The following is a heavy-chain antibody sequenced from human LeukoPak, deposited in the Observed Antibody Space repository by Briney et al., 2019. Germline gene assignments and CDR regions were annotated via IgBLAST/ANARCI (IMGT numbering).Heavy chain of an antibody. V-gene: IGHV4-34*01. Sequence: PSETLSLTCAVYGGSFSGYYWSWIRQPPGKGLEWIGEINHSGSTNYNPSLKSRVTISVDTSKNQFSLKLSSVTAADTAVYYCARASRGSGWRDWFDPWGQGTLVTVSS. CDR1: GGSFSGYY. CDR3: ARASRGSGWRDWFDP. D-gene: IGHD6-19*01. CDR2: INHSGST. J-gene: IGHJ5*02.